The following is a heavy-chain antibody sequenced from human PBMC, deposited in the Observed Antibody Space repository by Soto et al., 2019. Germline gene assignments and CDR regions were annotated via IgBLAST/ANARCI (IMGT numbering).Heavy chain of an antibody. Sequence: QVQLAQSGAEVKQPGASVKVSCKASGYNLCAYYTYWVRQAPGRGLEWVGLMDPSTGGTDSEERLRNRVTMTRDKSINTTDMELSMLRFDDTAIYFCARGRDAASKFYTANGMDVWGKGTTVTVSS. CDR2: MDPSTGGT. CDR3: ARGRDAASKFYTANGMDV. D-gene: IGHD2-8*01. V-gene: IGHV1-2*02. CDR1: GYNLCAYY. J-gene: IGHJ6*03.